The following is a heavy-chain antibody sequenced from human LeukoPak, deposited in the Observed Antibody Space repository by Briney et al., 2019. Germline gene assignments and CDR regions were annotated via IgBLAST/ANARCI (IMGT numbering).Heavy chain of an antibody. CDR1: GGSFSGYY. CDR2: INHSGST. V-gene: IGHV4-34*01. J-gene: IGHJ4*02. Sequence: SETLSLTCAVYGGSFSGYYWSWIRQPPGKGLEWIGEINHSGSTNYNPSLKSRVTISVDTSKNQFSLKLSSVTAADTAVYYCARLLGSLLWFGELSVSSEFDYWGQGTLVTVSS. D-gene: IGHD3-10*01. CDR3: ARLLGSLLWFGELSVSSEFDY.